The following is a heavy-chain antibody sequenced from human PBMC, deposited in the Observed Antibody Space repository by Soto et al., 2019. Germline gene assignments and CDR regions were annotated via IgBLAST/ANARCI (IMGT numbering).Heavy chain of an antibody. CDR2: ISGSGGST. V-gene: IGHV3-23*01. CDR1: GFTFSSYA. CDR3: AKPDFSYSSGGYFDY. D-gene: IGHD6-19*01. Sequence: EVQLLESGGGLVQPGGSLRLSCAASGFTFSSYAMSWVRQAPGKGLEWVSAISGSGGSTYYADSVKGRFTISRDNSKNTLYLQMNSLRDEDTVVYYCAKPDFSYSSGGYFDYWGQGTLVTVSS. J-gene: IGHJ4*02.